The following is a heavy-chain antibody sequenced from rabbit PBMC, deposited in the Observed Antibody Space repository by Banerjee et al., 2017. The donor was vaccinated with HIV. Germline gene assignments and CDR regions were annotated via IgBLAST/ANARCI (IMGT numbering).Heavy chain of an antibody. J-gene: IGHJ4*01. D-gene: IGHD4-1*01. V-gene: IGHV1S7*01. CDR2: INPVFGST. CDR1: GFHFSNYY. CDR3: ARRYWNVGWETFDL. Sequence: QLKESGGGLVQPGRSLKLSCKASGFHFSNYYVSWVRQAPGKGLEWIGYINPVFGSTYYASWVNGRFTISSHDAQNTLYLQLTSLTAADTATYFCARRYWNVGWETFDLWGPGTLVTVS.